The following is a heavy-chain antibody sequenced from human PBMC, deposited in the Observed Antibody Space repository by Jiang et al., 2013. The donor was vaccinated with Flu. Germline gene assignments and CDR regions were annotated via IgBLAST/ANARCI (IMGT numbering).Heavy chain of an antibody. CDR3: ARQSHYYDSSGSDAFDI. Sequence: SGAEVKKPGASVKVSCKASGYTFTSYGISWVRQAPGQGLEWMGWISAYNGNTNYAQKLQGRVTMTTDTSTSTAYMELRSLRSDDTAVYYCARQSHYYDSSGSDAFDIWGQGTMVTVSS. J-gene: IGHJ3*02. V-gene: IGHV1-18*01. CDR2: ISAYNGNT. D-gene: IGHD3-22*01. CDR1: GYTFTSYG.